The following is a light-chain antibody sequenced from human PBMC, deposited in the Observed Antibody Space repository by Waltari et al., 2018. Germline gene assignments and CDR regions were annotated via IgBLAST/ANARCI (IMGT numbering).Light chain of an antibody. Sequence: QSVVTQPPSASGTPGQRLTLSCSGSNSNIGSDIVNWYQQFPGTAPKLFIYANNQRPSGVPGRFSASRSGTSASLVISGLQSEDEADYYCATWDASLDTWVFGGGTKVTVL. CDR2: ANN. J-gene: IGLJ3*02. CDR3: ATWDASLDTWV. V-gene: IGLV1-44*01. CDR1: NSNIGSDI.